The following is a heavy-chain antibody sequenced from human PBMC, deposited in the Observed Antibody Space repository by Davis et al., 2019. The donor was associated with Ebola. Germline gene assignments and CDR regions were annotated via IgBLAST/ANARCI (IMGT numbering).Heavy chain of an antibody. CDR2: IYYSGST. J-gene: IGHJ1*01. V-gene: IGHV4-59*01. D-gene: IGHD6-19*01. CDR3: ARGSAVRRGYFHH. CDR1: GGSISSYY. Sequence: SETLSLTCTVSGGSISSYYWSWIRQAPGKGLEWIGYIYYSGSTNYNPSLKSRVTISLDQSKNQFSLKLSSVTAADTAVYYCARGSAVRRGYFHHWGQGTLVTVSS.